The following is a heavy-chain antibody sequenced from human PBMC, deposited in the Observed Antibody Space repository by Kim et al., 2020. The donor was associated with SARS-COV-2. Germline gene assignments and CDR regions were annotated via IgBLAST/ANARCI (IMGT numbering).Heavy chain of an antibody. J-gene: IGHJ4*02. CDR3: ARGSMATYDY. Sequence: GDTKSAGKFQGRLTITKDTVATTVYMELRSLTSEDTAVYYCARGSMATYDYWGQGTLVPVSS. CDR2: GDT. V-gene: IGHV1-3*01.